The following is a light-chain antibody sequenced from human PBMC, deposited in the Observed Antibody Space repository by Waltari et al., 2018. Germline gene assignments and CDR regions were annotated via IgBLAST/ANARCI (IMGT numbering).Light chain of an antibody. J-gene: IGLJ2*01. CDR1: NNHIGAHNL. CDR2: EVS. V-gene: IGLV2-14*01. Sequence: QSALTQPASVSGSVGQSISISCTGSNNHIGAHNLVSWYQQYPGKPPILVIYEVSNRPSGVSNRFSASKSGTTASLTISGLQAEDEAEYFCSSYATRYMVLFGGGTRVTVL. CDR3: SSYATRYMVL.